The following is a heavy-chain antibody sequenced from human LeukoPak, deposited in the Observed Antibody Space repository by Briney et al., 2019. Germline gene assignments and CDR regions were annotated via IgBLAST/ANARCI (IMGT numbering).Heavy chain of an antibody. D-gene: IGHD2-15*01. CDR3: ARDGAARSYYFDY. V-gene: IGHV3-48*04. J-gene: IGHJ4*02. CDR2: ISSSGSTI. CDR1: GFTFSSYS. Sequence: GGSLRLSCAASGFTFSSYSMNWVRQAPGKGLEWVSYISSSGSTIYYADSVKGRFTISRDNAKNSLYLQMNSLRAEDTAVYYCARDGAARSYYFDYWGQGTLVTVSS.